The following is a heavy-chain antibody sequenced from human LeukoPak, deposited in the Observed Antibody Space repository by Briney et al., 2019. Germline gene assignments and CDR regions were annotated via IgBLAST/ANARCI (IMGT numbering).Heavy chain of an antibody. CDR1: GFTFSSYW. CDR3: AKDNYYDSSGYWDY. J-gene: IGHJ4*02. V-gene: IGHV3-74*01. Sequence: GGSLRLSRAASGFTFSSYWMHWVRQAPGKGLVWVSRINSDGSSTSYADSVKGRFTISRDNSKNTLYLQVNSLRAEDTAVYYCAKDNYYDSSGYWDYWGQGTLVTVSS. CDR2: INSDGSST. D-gene: IGHD3-22*01.